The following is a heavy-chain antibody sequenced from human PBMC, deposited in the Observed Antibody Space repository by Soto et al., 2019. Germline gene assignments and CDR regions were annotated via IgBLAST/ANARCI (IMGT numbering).Heavy chain of an antibody. V-gene: IGHV4-30-2*01. CDR2: INHLETT. Sequence: SETLSLTCTVSGASITYGGYSWSWIRQTPGKGLEWIGYINHLETTFYNPSFESRLTLSIDRAKNQFSLNLHSMSAADRAVYFCARGGGSDSFDYWGRGILVTVSS. CDR1: GASITYGGYS. CDR3: ARGGGSDSFDY. D-gene: IGHD1-26*01. J-gene: IGHJ4*02.